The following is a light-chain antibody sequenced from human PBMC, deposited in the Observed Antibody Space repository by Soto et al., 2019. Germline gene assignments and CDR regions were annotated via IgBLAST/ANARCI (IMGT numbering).Light chain of an antibody. CDR1: QSISNH. J-gene: IGKJ5*01. Sequence: DIPMTQSPSSLSASVGERATIXXRASQSISNHLNWYQQKPGKHPNLXXYCAFTMQRGVPSRFSGSRSGTDFTLTIISLQPEDYATYYCQQSYPTSPITFGPGTRLDIK. V-gene: IGKV1-39*01. CDR3: QQSYPTSPIT. CDR2: CAF.